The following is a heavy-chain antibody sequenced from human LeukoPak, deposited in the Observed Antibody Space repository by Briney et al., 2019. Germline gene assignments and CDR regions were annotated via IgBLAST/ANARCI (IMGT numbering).Heavy chain of an antibody. J-gene: IGHJ4*02. Sequence: GASVKVSCKASGYTFTSYGISGVGPAPGQGLEWMGWISAYNGNTNYAQKLQGRVTMTADTSTSTAYMELRSLRSDDTAVYYCARGSWGYGDYRGQGTLVTVSS. D-gene: IGHD5-12*01. CDR1: GYTFTSYG. CDR3: ARGSWGYGDY. CDR2: ISAYNGNT. V-gene: IGHV1-18*01.